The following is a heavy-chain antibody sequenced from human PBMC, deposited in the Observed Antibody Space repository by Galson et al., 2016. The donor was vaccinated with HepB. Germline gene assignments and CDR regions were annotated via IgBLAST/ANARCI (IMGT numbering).Heavy chain of an antibody. D-gene: IGHD6-19*01. CDR1: GFTFNDYA. V-gene: IGHV3-48*01. Sequence: SLRLSCAASGFTFNDYAMNWVRQAPGKGLEWISYISVSATTIYYADSVRGRFTVSRDNAKNSLVLQMNSLRGEDTAVYYCARDGIDVAASVFDYWGLGTPVTVSS. CDR3: ARDGIDVAASVFDY. J-gene: IGHJ4*02. CDR2: ISVSATTI.